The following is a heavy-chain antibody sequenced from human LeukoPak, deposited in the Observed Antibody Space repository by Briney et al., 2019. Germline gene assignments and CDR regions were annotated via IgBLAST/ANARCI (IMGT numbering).Heavy chain of an antibody. CDR2: ISGSGGSK. V-gene: IGHV3-11*01. D-gene: IGHD4-11*01. Sequence: PGGSLRLSCAASGFTFSDYYMNWIRQALGKGLEWVSYISGSGGSKFYADSVKGRFTISRDNAKNSLYLQMNSLRAEDTAVYYCARRTYSNYFFDYWGQGTLFTVSS. CDR3: ARRTYSNYFFDY. CDR1: GFTFSDYY. J-gene: IGHJ4*02.